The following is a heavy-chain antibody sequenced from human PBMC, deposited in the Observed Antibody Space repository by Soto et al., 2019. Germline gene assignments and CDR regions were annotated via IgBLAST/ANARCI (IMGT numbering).Heavy chain of an antibody. CDR1: GYTFTAYY. J-gene: IGHJ4*02. CDR3: TRGRGTSGWYADY. Sequence: SCKASGYTFTAYYMHWVRQAPGKGLEWVGVVRSETYGGSTEYAASVKGRFRISRDDSQSIAYLQMTSLKTEDTAVYYCTRGRGTSGWYADYWGKGVLVTVSS. V-gene: IGHV3-49*04. CDR2: VRSETYGGST. D-gene: IGHD6-13*01.